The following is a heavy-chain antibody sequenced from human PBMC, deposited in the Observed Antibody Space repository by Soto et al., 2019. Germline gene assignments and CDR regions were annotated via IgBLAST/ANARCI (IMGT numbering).Heavy chain of an antibody. V-gene: IGHV3-53*01. CDR1: GFDISTNY. J-gene: IGHJ4*02. CDR2: IYKDEST. CDR3: ARERSGTIYYDNSGFLY. D-gene: IGHD3-22*01. Sequence: EVHLVESGGDLIQPGGSLRLSCAASGFDISTNYMSWVRQAPGQGLEWVSVIYKDESTQYADSVRGRFIISRDNSKNTLFLQMNSLRAEDTAVYFCARERSGTIYYDNSGFLYWGRGTLVTVSS.